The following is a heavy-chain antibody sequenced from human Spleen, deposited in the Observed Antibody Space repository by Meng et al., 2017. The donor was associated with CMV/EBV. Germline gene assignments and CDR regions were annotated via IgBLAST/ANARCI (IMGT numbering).Heavy chain of an antibody. CDR3: ARMPLTSAYNLGGMDV. D-gene: IGHD5-24*01. V-gene: IGHV2-70*17. J-gene: IGHJ6*02. CDR2: IDWDDAK. CDR1: GFSLGSTGMC. Sequence: SGPTLVKPTQTLTLTCTFSGFSLGSTGMCVSWIRQSPSKALEWLARIDWDDAKFYSTSLETRLSISKDTSKDQVVLTMTNMDPVDTATYYCARMPLTSAYNLGGMDVWGQGTTVTVSS.